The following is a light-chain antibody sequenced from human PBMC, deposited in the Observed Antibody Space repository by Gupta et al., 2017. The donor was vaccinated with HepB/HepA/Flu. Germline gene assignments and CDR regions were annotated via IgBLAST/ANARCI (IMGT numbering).Light chain of an antibody. CDR3: SSNASSSSWV. Sequence: QSALTQPASVSGSPGQSITISCTGTNSDIGGYDFVSWYQQEDPDRAHKLIIYDVNKRPAGVADRFSGSKSGNTASLTISGRGVEDEGDYYCSSNASSSSWVFGGGTKMTVL. J-gene: IGLJ3*02. V-gene: IGLV2-14*03. CDR1: NSDIGGYDF. CDR2: DVN.